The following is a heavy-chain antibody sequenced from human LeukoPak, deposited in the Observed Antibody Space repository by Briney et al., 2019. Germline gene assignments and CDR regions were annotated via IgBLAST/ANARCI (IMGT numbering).Heavy chain of an antibody. CDR2: ISGSNSYI. V-gene: IGHV3-21*01. D-gene: IGHD3-3*01. Sequence: GGSLRLSCAASGFTFSSYTMHWIRQAPGKGLEWVSSISGSNSYIFYADSVKGRFTVSRDNAKDSLYLQMNSLRAEDTAVYYCARALTALTYEGYWGQGTLVTVSS. CDR3: ARALTALTYEGY. J-gene: IGHJ4*02. CDR1: GFTFSSYT.